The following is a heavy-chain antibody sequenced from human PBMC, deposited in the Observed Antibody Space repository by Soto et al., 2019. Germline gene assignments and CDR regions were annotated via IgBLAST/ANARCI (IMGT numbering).Heavy chain of an antibody. Sequence: GGSLRLSCAASGFTFRNFGLYWVLQAPGKGLEWVAVISYDGTKKYYAESVKGRFSISRDNSKNTLYLQMNSLRVEDTAVYYCAKHLTVPGTFYYNYYGMDVWGRGTTVTVSS. CDR3: AKHLTVPGTFYYNYYGMDV. J-gene: IGHJ6*02. CDR1: GFTFRNFG. CDR2: ISYDGTKK. V-gene: IGHV3-30*18. D-gene: IGHD6-19*01.